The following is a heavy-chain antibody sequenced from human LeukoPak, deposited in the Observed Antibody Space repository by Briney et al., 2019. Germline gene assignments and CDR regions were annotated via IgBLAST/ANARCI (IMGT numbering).Heavy chain of an antibody. CDR1: GGSIGINNW. CDR3: GRGGKSRIQLCYDY. CDR2: IYYNGNT. J-gene: IGHJ4*02. Sequence: SETLSLTCAVSGGSIGINNWWSWVRQSPGKGLEWIGEIYYNGNTNYNSSLKSRVTISVDTSKNQFSLKLSSVTAADTAVYYCGRGGKSRIQLCYDYWGQGTLVTVSS. V-gene: IGHV4-4*02. D-gene: IGHD5-18*01.